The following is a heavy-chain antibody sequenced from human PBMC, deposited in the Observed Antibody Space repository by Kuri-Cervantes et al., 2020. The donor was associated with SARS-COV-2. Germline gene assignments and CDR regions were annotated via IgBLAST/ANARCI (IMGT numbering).Heavy chain of an antibody. CDR3: ARVDDSWYFFY. Sequence: SETLSLTCTVSGGSISSSSYYWGWIRQPPGKGLEWIGSIYYSGSTYYNPSLKSRVTISVDTSKNQFSLKLSSVTAADTAVYYCARVDDSWYFFYWGQGTLVTVSS. J-gene: IGHJ4*02. CDR1: GGSISSSSYY. CDR2: IYYSGST. V-gene: IGHV4-39*07. D-gene: IGHD6-13*01.